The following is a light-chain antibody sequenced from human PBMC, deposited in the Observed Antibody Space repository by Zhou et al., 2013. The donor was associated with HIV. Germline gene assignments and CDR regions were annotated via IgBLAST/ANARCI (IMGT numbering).Light chain of an antibody. V-gene: IGKV1-39*01. J-gene: IGKJ1*01. CDR2: TAS. CDR1: QTISSY. Sequence: DIQMTQSPSSLSASVGDRVTIACRASQTISSYLNWYQQKPGKAPKLLIYTASSLQSGVPSRFSGSGSGAEFTLTISSLQPADFATYYCQQSYSAPWTFGQGTQRWKSN. CDR3: QQSYSAPWT.